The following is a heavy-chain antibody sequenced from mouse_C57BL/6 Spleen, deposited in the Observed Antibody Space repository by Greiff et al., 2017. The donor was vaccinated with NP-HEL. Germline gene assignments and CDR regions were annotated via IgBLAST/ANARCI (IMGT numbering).Heavy chain of an antibody. Sequence: VQLHQSGAELVKPGASVKISCKASGYAFSSYWMNWVKQRPGKGLEWIGQIYPGDGDTNYNGKFKGKATLTADKSSSTAYMPLSSLTSEDSAVYFCAITGTGYYFDYWGQGTTLTVSS. J-gene: IGHJ2*01. CDR3: AITGTGYYFDY. CDR2: IYPGDGDT. D-gene: IGHD4-1*01. CDR1: GYAFSSYW. V-gene: IGHV1-80*01.